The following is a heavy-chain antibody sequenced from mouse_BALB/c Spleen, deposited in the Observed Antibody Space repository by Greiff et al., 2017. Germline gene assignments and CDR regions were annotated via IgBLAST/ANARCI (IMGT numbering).Heavy chain of an antibody. Sequence: VQLQQSGAELVKPGASVKLSCTASGFNIKDTYMHWVKQRPEQGLEWIGRIDRANGNTKYDPKFQGKATITADTSSNTAYLQLSSLTSEDTAVYYSARGRPCDYWGQGTTLTVSS. V-gene: IGHV14-3*02. CDR2: IDRANGNT. J-gene: IGHJ2*01. CDR1: GFNIKDTY. CDR3: ARGRPCDY.